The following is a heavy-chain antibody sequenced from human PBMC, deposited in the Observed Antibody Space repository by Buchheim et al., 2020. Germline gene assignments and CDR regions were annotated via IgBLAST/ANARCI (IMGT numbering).Heavy chain of an antibody. Sequence: QVQLQQWGAGLLKPSETLSLTCAVYGGSFSGYYWSWIRQPPGKGLEWIGEINHSGSTNYNPSLKSRVTISVDTSKNQFSLKLSSVTAADTAVYYCARGGYCGGGCFSGSNYMDVWDKGTT. CDR2: INHSGST. J-gene: IGHJ6*03. CDR1: GGSFSGYY. CDR3: ARGGYCGGGCFSGSNYMDV. D-gene: IGHD2-15*01. V-gene: IGHV4-34*01.